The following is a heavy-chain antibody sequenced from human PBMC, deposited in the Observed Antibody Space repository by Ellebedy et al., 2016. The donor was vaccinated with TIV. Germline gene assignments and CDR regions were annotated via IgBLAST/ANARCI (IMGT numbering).Heavy chain of an antibody. V-gene: IGHV1-46*01. CDR3: ARAGYSFQYYFDY. D-gene: IGHD5-18*01. J-gene: IGHJ4*02. CDR2: INPSGGST. CDR1: GYTFSNYF. Sequence: AASVKVSCKASGYTFSNYFVHWVRQAPGQGLEWMGIINPSGGSTTYAQKFQGRVTMTRDTSTSTVYMELSSLRSEDTAVYYCARAGYSFQYYFDYWGQGTLVTVSS.